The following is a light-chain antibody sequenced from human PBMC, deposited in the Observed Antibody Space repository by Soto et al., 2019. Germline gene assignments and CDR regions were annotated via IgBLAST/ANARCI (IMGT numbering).Light chain of an antibody. Sequence: EIVMTQSPATLSVSPGERATLSCRASQSVSSNLAWYQQKPGQAPRLLIYGASTRATGIPARFSGSGSGTEFTLTISSLQSEYFADYYCQQYNNWPGTFGQGTKVEIK. CDR3: QQYNNWPGT. J-gene: IGKJ1*01. CDR1: QSVSSN. CDR2: GAS. V-gene: IGKV3-15*01.